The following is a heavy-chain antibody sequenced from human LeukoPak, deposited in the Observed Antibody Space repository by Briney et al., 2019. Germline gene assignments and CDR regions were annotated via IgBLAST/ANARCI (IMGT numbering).Heavy chain of an antibody. Sequence: GGSLRLSCAASGITFSSYWMSWVRQAPGKGLEWVANIKQDGSEKNFVDSVKGRFTISRDNAKNSLSLQMNSLRAEDTAVYYCARRPPPQGPGETGTPRNNWFDPWGQGTLVTVSS. CDR1: GITFSSYW. D-gene: IGHD1-1*01. V-gene: IGHV3-7*05. CDR3: ARRPPPQGPGETGTPRNNWFDP. J-gene: IGHJ5*02. CDR2: IKQDGSEK.